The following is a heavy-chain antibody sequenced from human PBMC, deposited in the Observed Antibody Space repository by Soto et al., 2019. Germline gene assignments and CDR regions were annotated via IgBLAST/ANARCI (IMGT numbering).Heavy chain of an antibody. D-gene: IGHD6-19*01. V-gene: IGHV3-30-3*01. CDR3: ARGRLSGWYYFDY. CDR1: GFTFSSYA. J-gene: IGHJ4*02. Sequence: PGGSLRLSCAASGFTFSSYAMHWVRQAPGKGLEWVAVISYDGSNKYYADSVKGRFTISRDNSKNTLYLQMNSLRAEDTAVYYCARGRLSGWYYFDYWGQGTLVTVSS. CDR2: ISYDGSNK.